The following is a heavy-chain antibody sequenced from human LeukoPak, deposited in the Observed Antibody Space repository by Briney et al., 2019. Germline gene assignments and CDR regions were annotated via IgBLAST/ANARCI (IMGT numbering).Heavy chain of an antibody. V-gene: IGHV1-69*05. CDR2: IIPIFGAA. CDR1: GGTFSSYA. D-gene: IGHD2-2*02. CDR3: ALAAIGYYYYMDV. J-gene: IGHJ6*03. Sequence: SVKVSCKASGGTFSSYAISWVRQAPGQGLEWMGRIIPIFGAANYAQKFQGRVTITTDESTSTAYMELSSLRSEDTAVYYCALAAIGYYYYMDVWGKGTTVTVSS.